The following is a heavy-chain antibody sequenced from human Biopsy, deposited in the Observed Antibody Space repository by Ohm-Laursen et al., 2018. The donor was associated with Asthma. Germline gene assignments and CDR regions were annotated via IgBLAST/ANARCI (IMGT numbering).Heavy chain of an antibody. J-gene: IGHJ5*02. CDR2: LYHSGTT. CDR1: GVSVGTRGYS. D-gene: IGHD3-3*01. CDR3: ARIYDYWSGHYGFDP. V-gene: IGHV4-30-2*01. Sequence: TLSLTCAVSGVSVGTRGYSWTWIRQTPGRGLEWIGYLYHSGTTYYNPSLRSRVPILEDKSRNQFSLNLKSVTAADTAVYYCARIYDYWSGHYGFDPWGQGTLVTVPS.